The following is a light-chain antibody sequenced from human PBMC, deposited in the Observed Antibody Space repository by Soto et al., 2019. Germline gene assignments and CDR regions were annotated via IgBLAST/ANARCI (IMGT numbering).Light chain of an antibody. Sequence: QSVLPQPASVSCSPGQSITISCTGTSSNVGSYKLVSWYQQHPGKAPKLMIFEVNKRPSGASNRFSGSKSGNTASLTISGLKVEEEADHYCCSSGGSHKYVFGTGTKVTVL. V-gene: IGLV2-23*02. CDR1: SSNVGSYKL. CDR2: EVN. CDR3: CSSGGSHKYV. J-gene: IGLJ1*01.